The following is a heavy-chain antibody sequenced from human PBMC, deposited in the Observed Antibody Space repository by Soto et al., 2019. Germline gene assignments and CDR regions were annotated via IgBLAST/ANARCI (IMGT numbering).Heavy chain of an antibody. CDR1: GFTFRSSI. D-gene: IGHD4-17*01. Sequence: QMQLVQSGPEVKKPGTSVKVSCKASGFTFRSSIVQWVRQARGQRLEWIGWIVVGSGHTNYEQKFQERVTITRDMSTSTAYMELSSLRSEDTAVYYCAAPDFGDYWYFDLWGRGTLVTVSS. CDR3: AAPDFGDYWYFDL. J-gene: IGHJ2*01. CDR2: IVVGSGHT. V-gene: IGHV1-58*01.